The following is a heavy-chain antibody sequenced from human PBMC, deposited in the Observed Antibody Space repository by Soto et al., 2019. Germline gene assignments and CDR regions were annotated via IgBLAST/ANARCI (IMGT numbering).Heavy chain of an antibody. CDR2: ISSSSSYI. J-gene: IGHJ3*02. Sequence: PGGSLRLSCAASGFTFSSYSMNWFRQAPGKGLEWVSSISSSSSYIYYADSVKGRFTISRDNAENSLYLQMNSLRAEDTAVYYCARDLNPYYYDSSGLGGIWGQGTMVTVSS. V-gene: IGHV3-21*01. D-gene: IGHD3-22*01. CDR1: GFTFSSYS. CDR3: ARDLNPYYYDSSGLGGI.